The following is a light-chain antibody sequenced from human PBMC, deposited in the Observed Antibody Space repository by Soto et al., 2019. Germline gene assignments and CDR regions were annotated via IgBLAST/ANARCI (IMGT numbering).Light chain of an antibody. CDR1: QAIDNY. J-gene: IGKJ1*01. CDR3: QKYNSARET. CDR2: STS. V-gene: IGKV1-27*01. Sequence: DIQMTQSPSSLSASVGDRVTITSRASQAIDNYLAWYQQKPGKVPTVLIYSTSTLKSGVPSRFSGSGSGTDFTLTISSLQPEDVATYYCQKYNSARETFGQGTKVEI.